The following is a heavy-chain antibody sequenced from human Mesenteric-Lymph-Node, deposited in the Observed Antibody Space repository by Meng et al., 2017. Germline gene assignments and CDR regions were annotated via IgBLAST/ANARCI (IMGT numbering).Heavy chain of an antibody. CDR1: GFTFSDYY. D-gene: IGHD6-13*01. Sequence: QVQLVESGGGLVKPGGSLRLSCAASGFTFSDYYMSWIRQAPGKGLEWVSYISSSGSTIYYADSVKGRFTISRDNAKKLLYLQMDSLRADDSAVYYCARARGPGIGAVSLWGRGTLVTVSS. J-gene: IGHJ2*01. V-gene: IGHV3-11*01. CDR3: ARARGPGIGAVSL. CDR2: ISSSGSTI.